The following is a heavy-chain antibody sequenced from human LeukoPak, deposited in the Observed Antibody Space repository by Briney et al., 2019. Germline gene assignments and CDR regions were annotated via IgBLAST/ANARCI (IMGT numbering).Heavy chain of an antibody. D-gene: IGHD2-2*01. V-gene: IGHV3-23*01. J-gene: IGHJ6*02. Sequence: PGGSLRLSCAASGFTFSSYAMSWVRQAPGKGLEWVSAISGSGGSTYYADSVKGRFTISRDNSKNTLYLQMNSLRAEDTAVYYCARDRWYQLLWTYYYGMDVWGQGTTVTVSS. CDR2: ISGSGGST. CDR3: ARDRWYQLLWTYYYGMDV. CDR1: GFTFSSYA.